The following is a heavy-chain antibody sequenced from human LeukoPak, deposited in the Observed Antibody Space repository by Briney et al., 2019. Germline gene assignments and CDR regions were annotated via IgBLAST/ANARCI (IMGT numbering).Heavy chain of an antibody. Sequence: PSETLSLTCTVSGGSISSGGYYWSWIRQHPGKGLECIGYISYSGSTYYNPSLKSRVTMSVDTSKNQFSLKLSSVTAADTAVYYCARDYDFWSGYGYGMDVWGQGTTVTVSS. D-gene: IGHD3-3*01. CDR3: ARDYDFWSGYGYGMDV. CDR1: GGSISSGGYY. CDR2: ISYSGST. V-gene: IGHV4-31*03. J-gene: IGHJ6*02.